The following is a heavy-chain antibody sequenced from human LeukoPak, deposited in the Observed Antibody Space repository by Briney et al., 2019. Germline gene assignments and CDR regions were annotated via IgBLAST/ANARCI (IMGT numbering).Heavy chain of an antibody. D-gene: IGHD6-19*01. CDR1: GFTFSSCA. J-gene: IGHJ4*02. CDR3: AKAKEDWGKIAVFLDY. Sequence: QPGGSLRLSCAASGFTFSSCAMHWVRQAPGKGLEWVAVISYDGSNKYYADSMKGRFTISRDNSKNTLYLQMNSLRAEDTALYYCAKAKEDWGKIAVFLDYWGQGTLVTVSS. CDR2: ISYDGSNK. V-gene: IGHV3-30-3*01.